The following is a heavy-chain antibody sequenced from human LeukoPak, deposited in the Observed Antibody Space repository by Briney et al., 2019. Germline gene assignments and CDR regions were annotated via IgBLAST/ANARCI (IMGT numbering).Heavy chain of an antibody. CDR3: AGLRSGLRNLDH. CDR2: IYYSGST. Sequence: PSETLSLTCSVSGGSIDNYYWSWIRQPPGKGLEWIGYIYYSGSTNYNPSLKSRVTISVDTSKNQFSLKLTSVTTGDTAVYYCAGLRSGLRNLDHWGQGTLVTVSS. V-gene: IGHV4-59*03. J-gene: IGHJ4*02. D-gene: IGHD1-14*01. CDR1: GGSIDNYY.